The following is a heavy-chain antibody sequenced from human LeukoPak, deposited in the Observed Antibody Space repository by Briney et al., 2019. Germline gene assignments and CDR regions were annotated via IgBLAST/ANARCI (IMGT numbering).Heavy chain of an antibody. D-gene: IGHD2-15*01. CDR1: GYTFTSYY. V-gene: IGHV1-46*01. J-gene: IGHJ3*01. Sequence: ASVKVSCKASGYTFTSYYIHWVRQAPGQGPEWMGIIYPSGGSTTYAQKFQGRVTMTRDMSTSTVYMELSSLRSEDTAVYYCAIGYCRGGSCDDEPGDAFDVWGQGTMVAVSS. CDR2: IYPSGGST. CDR3: AIGYCRGGSCDDEPGDAFDV.